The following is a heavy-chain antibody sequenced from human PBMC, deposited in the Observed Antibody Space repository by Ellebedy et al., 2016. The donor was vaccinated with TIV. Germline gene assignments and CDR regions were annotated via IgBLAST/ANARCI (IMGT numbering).Heavy chain of an antibody. CDR2: IIPIFGTA. Sequence: ASVKVSCKASGGTFSSYAISWVRQAPGQGLEWMGGIIPIFGTANYAQKFQGRVTITADESTSTAYMELSSLRSEDTAVYYCARGDIVVVPAAMPYYYYGMDVWGQGTTVTVSS. V-gene: IGHV1-69*13. J-gene: IGHJ6*02. D-gene: IGHD2-2*01. CDR1: GGTFSSYA. CDR3: ARGDIVVVPAAMPYYYYGMDV.